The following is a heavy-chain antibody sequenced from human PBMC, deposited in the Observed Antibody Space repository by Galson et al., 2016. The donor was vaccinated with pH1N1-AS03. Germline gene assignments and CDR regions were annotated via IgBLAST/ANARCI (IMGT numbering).Heavy chain of an antibody. V-gene: IGHV3-30*04. Sequence: SLRLSCAASEFTFRSYTMHWVRQAPGKGLEWVAFMSYDGSKTDHADSVKGRFTISRDNSKNTRYLQMNSLRLEDTAVYYWERVPELLPAFDIWGQGTLVTVSS. D-gene: IGHD1-26*01. CDR2: MSYDGSKT. J-gene: IGHJ3*02. CDR3: ERVPELLPAFDI. CDR1: EFTFRSYT.